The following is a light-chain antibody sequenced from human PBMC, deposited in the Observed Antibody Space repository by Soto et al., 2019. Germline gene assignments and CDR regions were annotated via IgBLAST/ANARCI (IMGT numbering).Light chain of an antibody. Sequence: QSALTQPPSASGTPGQRVNISCSGSSSNIESNTVTWYQQLPGTAPKLVIYSNYDRPSGVPDRFSGSTSGTSASLVIRGLQSEDEADYYCPAWDDILNGYVFGGGTKLTVL. V-gene: IGLV1-44*01. J-gene: IGLJ1*01. CDR3: PAWDDILNGYV. CDR2: SNY. CDR1: SSNIESNT.